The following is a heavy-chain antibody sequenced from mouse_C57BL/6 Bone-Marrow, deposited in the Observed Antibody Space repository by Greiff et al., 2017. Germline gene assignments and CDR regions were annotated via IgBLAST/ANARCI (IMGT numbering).Heavy chain of an antibody. J-gene: IGHJ4*01. CDR1: GYAFSSYG. D-gene: IGHD2-1*01. V-gene: IGHV1-80*01. CDR3: ARGNYYGNAGYAMDY. Sequence: QVQLQQSGAELVKPGASVKISCKASGYAFSSYGMNWVKQRPGKGLGWIGQIYPGDGDTNYNGKLKGKATLTAAKPSSKASMQLRSLTSENSAVYFCARGNYYGNAGYAMDYWGQGTSVTVSS. CDR2: IYPGDGDT.